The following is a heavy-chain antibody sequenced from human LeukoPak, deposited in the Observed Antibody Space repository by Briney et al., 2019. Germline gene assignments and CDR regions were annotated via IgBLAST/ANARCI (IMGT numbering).Heavy chain of an antibody. CDR2: ISGSGGST. V-gene: IGHV3-23*01. CDR1: GFTFSSYA. Sequence: GGSLGLSCAASGFTFSSYAMSWVRQAPGKGLEWVSAISGSGGSTYYADSVKGRLTISRDNSKNTLYLQMNSLRAEDTAVYYCAKDMATIARPTPAFDYWGQRTLVTVSP. CDR3: AKDMATIARPTPAFDY. J-gene: IGHJ4*02. D-gene: IGHD5-24*01.